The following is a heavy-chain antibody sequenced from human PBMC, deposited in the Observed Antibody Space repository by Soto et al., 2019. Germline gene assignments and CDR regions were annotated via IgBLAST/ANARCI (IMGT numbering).Heavy chain of an antibody. CDR2: IWYDGSNK. CDR1: GFTFSSYG. V-gene: IGHV3-33*06. J-gene: IGHJ4*02. D-gene: IGHD3-3*01. CDR3: AKEFWSGPFDY. Sequence: PGGSLRLSCAASGFTFSSYGMHWVRQAPGKGLEWVAVIWYDGSNKYYAGSVKGRFTISRDNSKNTLYLQMNSLRAEDTAVYYCAKEFWSGPFDYWGQGTLVTVSS.